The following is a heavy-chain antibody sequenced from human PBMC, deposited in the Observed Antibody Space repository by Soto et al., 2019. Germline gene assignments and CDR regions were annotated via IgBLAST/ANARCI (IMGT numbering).Heavy chain of an antibody. CDR2: IKGDGSEK. Sequence: EVLLVESGGGLVQPGGSLTLSCAASRFTFGSYWMNWVRQAPGKGLEWVANIKGDGSEKNYVDSVEGRFTISRDNTKNSLDLQMNSLRVEDTAVYDCAAGFPRDFWGEGTLVTVSS. CDR3: AAGFPRDF. V-gene: IGHV3-7*01. D-gene: IGHD3-10*01. CDR1: RFTFGSYW. J-gene: IGHJ4*02.